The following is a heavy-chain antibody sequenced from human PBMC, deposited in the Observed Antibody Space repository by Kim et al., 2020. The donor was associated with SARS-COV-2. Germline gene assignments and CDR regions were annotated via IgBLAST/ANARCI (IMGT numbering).Heavy chain of an antibody. J-gene: IGHJ5*02. D-gene: IGHD3-22*01. CDR3: ARGHVSVTMILVVTGWYNWFDP. V-gene: IGHV4-34*01. CDR2: IDHSGST. CDR1: GGSFSGYY. Sequence: SETLSLTCALYGGSFSGYYWSWIRQPPGKGLEWIGEIDHSGSTNYNPSLKSRVTISIDTSKNQFSLKLNSVTAADTAVYFCARGHVSVTMILVVTGWYNWFDPWGQGTLVTVSS.